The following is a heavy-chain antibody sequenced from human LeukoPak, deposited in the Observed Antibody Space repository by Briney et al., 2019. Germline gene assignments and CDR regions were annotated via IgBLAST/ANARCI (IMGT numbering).Heavy chain of an antibody. V-gene: IGHV3-23*01. CDR1: GFTASSNY. J-gene: IGHJ6*03. D-gene: IGHD5-12*01. CDR3: AKPRSKATTFYYYYYYMDV. Sequence: GGSLRLSCAASGFTASSNYMSWVRQAPGKGLEWVSAISGSGGSTYYADSVKGRFTISRDNSKNTLYLQMNSLRAEDTAVYYCAKPRSKATTFYYYYYYMDVWGKGTTVTVSS. CDR2: ISGSGGST.